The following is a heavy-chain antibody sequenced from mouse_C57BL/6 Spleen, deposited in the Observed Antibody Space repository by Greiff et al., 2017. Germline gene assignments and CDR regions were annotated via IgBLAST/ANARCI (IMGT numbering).Heavy chain of an antibody. J-gene: IGHJ1*03. CDR2: ISSGSSTI. CDR1: GFTFSDYG. D-gene: IGHD1-1*01. V-gene: IGHV5-17*01. CDR3: ARFGYYGSSRYWYFDV. Sequence: DVKLVESGGGLVKPGGSLKLSCAASGFTFSDYGMHWVRQAPEKGLEWVAYISSGSSTIYYADTVKGRFTISRDNAKNTLFLQMTSLRSEDTAMYYCARFGYYGSSRYWYFDVWGTGTTVTVSS.